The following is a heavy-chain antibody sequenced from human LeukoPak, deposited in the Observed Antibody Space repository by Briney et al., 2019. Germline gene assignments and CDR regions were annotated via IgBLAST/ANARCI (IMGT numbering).Heavy chain of an antibody. D-gene: IGHD5-24*01. CDR2: ISGDGGST. J-gene: IGHJ4*02. V-gene: IGHV3-43*02. Sequence: GSLRLSCAASGFTFDDYAMHWVRQAPGKGLEWVSLISGDGGSTYYADSVKGRFTISRDNSKNSLYLQMNSLRTEDTALYYCASGRDGYNYGYWGQGTLVTVSS. CDR3: ASGRDGYNYGY. CDR1: GFTFDDYA.